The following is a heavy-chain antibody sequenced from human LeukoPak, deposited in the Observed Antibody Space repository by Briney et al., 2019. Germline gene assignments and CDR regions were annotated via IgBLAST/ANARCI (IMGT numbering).Heavy chain of an antibody. CDR1: GFTVSNNY. Sequence: GGSLRLSCAASGFTVSNNYMNWVRQAPGKGLEWVSAIYSGGSTYYADSVKGRFTISRDNSKNTLYLQMNSLRAEDTAVYYCARGSGYNFGPYDYWGQGALVTVSS. CDR3: ARGSGYNFGPYDY. CDR2: IYSGGST. D-gene: IGHD5-24*01. J-gene: IGHJ4*02. V-gene: IGHV3-53*01.